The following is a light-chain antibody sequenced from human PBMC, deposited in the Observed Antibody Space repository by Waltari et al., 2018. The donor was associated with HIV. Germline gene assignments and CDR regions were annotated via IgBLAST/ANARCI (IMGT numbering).Light chain of an antibody. Sequence: QSALTQPASVSGSPGQSITISCTGTTSDVGGYNYVSWYQQHPGKAPKLMIYEVSHRPSGVSNRFSGSKSGSTASLTISGLQAEDEADYYCSSYTRSTVYVFGTGTKVTVL. CDR1: TSDVGGYNY. CDR2: EVS. V-gene: IGLV2-14*01. CDR3: SSYTRSTVYV. J-gene: IGLJ1*01.